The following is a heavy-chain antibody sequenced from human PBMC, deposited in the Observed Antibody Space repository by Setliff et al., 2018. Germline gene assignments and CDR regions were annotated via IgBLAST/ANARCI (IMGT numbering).Heavy chain of an antibody. Sequence: ASVKVSCKASGYTFTDYYMHWVQQAPGKGLEWMGRVDPEDGETIYAEKFQGRVTITADTSTDTDYMELSSLRSEDTAVYYCATFSRPGYYYGSGSYSDWGQGTLVTGSS. CDR3: ATFSRPGYYYGSGSYSD. CDR1: GYTFTDYY. J-gene: IGHJ4*02. CDR2: VDPEDGET. D-gene: IGHD3-10*01. V-gene: IGHV1-69-2*01.